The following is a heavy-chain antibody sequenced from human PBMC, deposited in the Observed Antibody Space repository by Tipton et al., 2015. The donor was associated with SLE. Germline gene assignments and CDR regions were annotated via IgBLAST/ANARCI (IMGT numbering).Heavy chain of an antibody. D-gene: IGHD3-3*01. CDR1: GGSISSSSYY. CDR3: ARGGTVFGVVLNWFDP. V-gene: IGHV4-61*05. J-gene: IGHJ5*02. Sequence: TLSLTCTVSGGSISSSSYYWGWIRQFPGKGLEWIGYFYYSGSTNYNPSLKSRVTISLAKSKNQFSLKLSSVTAADTAVYYCARGGTVFGVVLNWFDPWGQGTLVTVPS. CDR2: FYYSGST.